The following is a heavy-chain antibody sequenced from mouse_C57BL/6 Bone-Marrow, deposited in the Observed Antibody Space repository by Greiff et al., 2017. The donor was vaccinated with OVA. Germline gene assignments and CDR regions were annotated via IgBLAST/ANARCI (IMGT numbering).Heavy chain of an antibody. J-gene: IGHJ3*01. V-gene: IGHV1-81*01. D-gene: IGHD2-5*01. CDR2: IYPRSGNT. Sequence: VKLVESGAELARPGASVKLSCKASGYTFTSYGISWVKQRTGQGLEWIGEIYPRSGNTYYNEKFKGKATLTADKSSSTAYMELRSLTSEDSAVYFCAIYSNYAWFAYWGQGTLVTVSA. CDR3: AIYSNYAWFAY. CDR1: GYTFTSYG.